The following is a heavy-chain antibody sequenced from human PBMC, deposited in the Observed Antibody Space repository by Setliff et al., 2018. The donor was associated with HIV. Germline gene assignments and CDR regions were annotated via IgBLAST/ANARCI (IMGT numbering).Heavy chain of an antibody. V-gene: IGHV4-61*09. CDR2: IHTSGST. J-gene: IGHJ4*02. Sequence: SETLSLTCTVSGGSISSGGYYWSWIRQPAGKGLEGIGHIHTSGSTKYNPSLKSRVTISADTSKNQFSLNLSFVTAAETAVYYCARVGYHGSGRYSFDYWGQGTLVTVSS. CDR3: ARVGYHGSGRYSFDY. CDR1: GGSISSGGYY. D-gene: IGHD3-10*01.